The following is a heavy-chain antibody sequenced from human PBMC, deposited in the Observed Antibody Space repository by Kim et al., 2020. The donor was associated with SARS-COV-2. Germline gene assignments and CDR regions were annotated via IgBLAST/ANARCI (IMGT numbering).Heavy chain of an antibody. D-gene: IGHD3-10*01. CDR2: IKSKTDGGTT. V-gene: IGHV3-15*01. J-gene: IGHJ6*02. CDR1: GFTFSNAW. Sequence: GGSLRLSCAASGFTFSNAWMSWVRQAPGKGLEWVGRIKSKTDGGTTDYAAPVKGRFTISRDDSKNTLYLQMNSLKTEDTAVYYCTTDHSSWFGELYGYYYGMDVWGQGTTVTVSS. CDR3: TTDHSSWFGELYGYYYGMDV.